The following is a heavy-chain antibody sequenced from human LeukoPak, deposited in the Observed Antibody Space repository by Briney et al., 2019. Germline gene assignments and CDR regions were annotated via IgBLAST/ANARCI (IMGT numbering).Heavy chain of an antibody. J-gene: IGHJ6*02. Sequence: PGGSLRLSCAASGFTFSSYDMHWVRQATGKGLEWVSAIGTAGDTYYPGSVKGRFTISRDNAKNSLYLQMNSLRDEDTAVYYCARVGRGLYSMDVWGQGTTVTVSS. V-gene: IGHV3-13*04. CDR3: ARVGRGLYSMDV. D-gene: IGHD3-10*01. CDR2: IGTAGDT. CDR1: GFTFSSYD.